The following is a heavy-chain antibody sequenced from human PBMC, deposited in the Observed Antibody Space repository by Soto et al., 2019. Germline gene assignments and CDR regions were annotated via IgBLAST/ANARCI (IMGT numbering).Heavy chain of an antibody. D-gene: IGHD2-21*02. CDR2: IYWDDDK. CDR1: AFSLSTGGVG. Sequence: QITLKESGPTLVKPTQTLTLTCTFSAFSLSTGGVGVGWIRQPPGKALEWLALIYWDDDKRYSPSLRSRLTTTKDHSKNQVVLTITNMDPVDTATYYCIQSRCGGDCLQSYASYYYYGMDVWGQGTTVTVSS. J-gene: IGHJ6*02. V-gene: IGHV2-5*02. CDR3: IQSRCGGDCLQSYASYYYYGMDV.